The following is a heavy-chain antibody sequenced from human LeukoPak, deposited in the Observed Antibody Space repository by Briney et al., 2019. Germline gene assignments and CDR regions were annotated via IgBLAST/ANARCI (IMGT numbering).Heavy chain of an antibody. D-gene: IGHD3-10*01. J-gene: IGHJ4*02. CDR3: AKRGITMVRGVDY. CDR1: GFTFSSYA. V-gene: IGHV3-23*01. Sequence: PGGPLRLSCAASGFTFSSYAMSWVRRAPGKGLEWVSAISGSGGSTYYAGSVKGRFTISRDNSKNTLYLQMNSLRAEDTAVYYCAKRGITMVRGVDYWGQGTLVTVSS. CDR2: ISGSGGST.